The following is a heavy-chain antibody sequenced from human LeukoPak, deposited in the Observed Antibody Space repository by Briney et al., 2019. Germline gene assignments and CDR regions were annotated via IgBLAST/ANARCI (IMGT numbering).Heavy chain of an antibody. D-gene: IGHD2-2*01. Sequence: GRSLRLSCAASGFTFSSYGMHWVRQAPGKGLEWVAVISYDGSNKYYADSVKGRFTISRDNAKNSLYLQMNSLRAEDTALYYCAKAYCSSTSCSSDYWGQGTLVTVSS. CDR2: ISYDGSNK. CDR1: GFTFSSYG. CDR3: AKAYCSSTSCSSDY. J-gene: IGHJ4*02. V-gene: IGHV3-30*18.